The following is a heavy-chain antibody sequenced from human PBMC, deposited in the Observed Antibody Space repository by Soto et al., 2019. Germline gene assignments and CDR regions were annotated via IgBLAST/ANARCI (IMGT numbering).Heavy chain of an antibody. CDR2: INPTGGT. V-gene: IGHV4-34*01. CDR1: GGSVNGYY. D-gene: IGHD3-3*01. J-gene: IGHJ5*02. CDR3: ATRITVFGLLIPPFDP. Sequence: PPGTLSLTCAVYGGSVNGYYWNWIRQPHRKGMEWIGEINPTGGTHYNPTLKTRVTLSVDTSKNQLSIRLSSVNAADTAIYYCATRITVFGLLIPPFDPWGQGTQVTV.